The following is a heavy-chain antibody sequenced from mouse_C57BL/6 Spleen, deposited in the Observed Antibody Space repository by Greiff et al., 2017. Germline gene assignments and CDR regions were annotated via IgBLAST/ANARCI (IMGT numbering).Heavy chain of an antibody. V-gene: IGHV5-4*03. CDR1: GFTFSSYA. Sequence: EVKLMESGGGLVKPGGSLKLSCAASGFTFSSYAMSWVRQTPEKRLEWVATISDGGSYTYYPDNVKGRFTISRDNAKNNLYLQMSHLKSEDTAMYYCANSGYAMDYWGQGTSVTVSS. CDR2: ISDGGSYT. D-gene: IGHD1-3*01. J-gene: IGHJ4*01. CDR3: ANSGYAMDY.